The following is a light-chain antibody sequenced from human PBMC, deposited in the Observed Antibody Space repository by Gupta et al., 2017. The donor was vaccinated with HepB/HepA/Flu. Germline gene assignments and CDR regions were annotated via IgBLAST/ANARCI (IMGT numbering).Light chain of an antibody. CDR3: LQDYSYPLT. J-gene: IGKJ2*01. CDR2: AAS. Sequence: AIEMNQSPSSLSASIGDRVTITCRASQGIRNDLGWYQQTPGKAPKLLIYAASSLQSGVPSRFSGSGSGTDFTLTISSLQPEDFATYYCLQDYSYPLTFGQGTKLEIK. V-gene: IGKV1-6*01. CDR1: QGIRND.